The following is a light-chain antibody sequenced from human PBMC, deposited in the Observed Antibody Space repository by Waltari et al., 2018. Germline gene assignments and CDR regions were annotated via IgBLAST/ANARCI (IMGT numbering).Light chain of an antibody. Sequence: EIVLTQSPVTLSLSPGEGATLSCKTSQSVGSFLAWYQQRPGQAPRLLLYDASLRATGIPTRFSGSGSGTDFTLTISSLESEDFAVYYCQQRNSWPLTFGPGTTV. CDR2: DAS. J-gene: IGKJ3*01. CDR1: QSVGSF. CDR3: QQRNSWPLT. V-gene: IGKV3-11*01.